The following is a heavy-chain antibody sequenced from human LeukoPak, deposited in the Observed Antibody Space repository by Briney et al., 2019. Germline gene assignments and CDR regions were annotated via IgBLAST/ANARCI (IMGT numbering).Heavy chain of an antibody. CDR1: GGSFRGYY. J-gene: IGHJ4*02. CDR2: INHSGST. Sequence: SETLSLTCAVYGGSFRGYYWSWIRQPPGQGLEWIGEINHSGSTNYNPSLKSRVTISVDTSKNQFSLKLSSVTAADTAVYYCAKREGYEILTGYYADYWGQGTLVTVSS. CDR3: AKREGYEILTGYYADY. D-gene: IGHD3-9*01. V-gene: IGHV4-34*01.